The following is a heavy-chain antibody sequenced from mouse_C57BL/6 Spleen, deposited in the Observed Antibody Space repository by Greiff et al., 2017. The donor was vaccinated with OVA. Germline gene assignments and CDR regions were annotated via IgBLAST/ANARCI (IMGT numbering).Heavy chain of an antibody. J-gene: IGHJ2*01. V-gene: IGHV5-4*01. CDR2: ISDGGSYT. CDR1: GFTFSSYA. Sequence: EVKLVESGGGLVKPGGSLKLSCAASGFTFSSYAMSWVRQTPEKRLEWVATISDGGSYTYYPDNVKGRFTISRDNAKNNLYLQMSHLKSEDTAMYYCARDGDYYGNYRYYFDYWGQGTTLTVSS. CDR3: ARDGDYYGNYRYYFDY. D-gene: IGHD2-1*01.